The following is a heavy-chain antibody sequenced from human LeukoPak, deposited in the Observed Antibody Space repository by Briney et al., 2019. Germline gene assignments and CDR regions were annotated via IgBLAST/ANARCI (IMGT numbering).Heavy chain of an antibody. CDR1: GFTFCVYA. D-gene: IGHD2-15*01. CDR2: ISGRGGST. J-gene: IGHJ4*02. Sequence: GGSLRLSCAASGFTFCVYATSWVRQTPPGRLGRVSAISGRGGSTYYTHPAKGRFTISRDNSKNTPYLQMNSLRAEDTAVYYCAKVEDSWEVAASAPQHWGQGTLVTVSS. CDR3: AKVEDSWEVAASAPQH. V-gene: IGHV3-23*01.